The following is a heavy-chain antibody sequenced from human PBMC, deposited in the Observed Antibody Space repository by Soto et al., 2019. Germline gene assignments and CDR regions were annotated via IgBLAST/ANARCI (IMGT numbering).Heavy chain of an antibody. D-gene: IGHD1-1*01. Sequence: GGCLRLSCAPSGFTFSSNGIHCVRQAPGKGLEWVAVISYDGSNKYYADSVKWRFTISRDYSKNALYLQMNSLRAEDTAVYYCNKGTDGYWGQGTLVTVSS. CDR2: ISYDGSNK. CDR3: NKGTDGY. CDR1: GFTFSSNG. J-gene: IGHJ4*02. V-gene: IGHV3-30*03.